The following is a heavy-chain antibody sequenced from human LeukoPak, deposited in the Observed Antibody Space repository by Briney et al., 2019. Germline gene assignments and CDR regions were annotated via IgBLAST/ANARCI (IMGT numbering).Heavy chain of an antibody. CDR3: ARRTTYSNSCFDY. V-gene: IGHV4-59*08. Sequence: SETLSLTCAVYGGSFSDYYWSWIRQPPGKGLEWIGYIYYSGSTNYNPSLKSRVTISVDTSKNQFSLKLSSVTAADTAVYYCARRTTYSNSCFDYWGQGTLVTVSS. CDR1: GGSFSDYY. D-gene: IGHD6-13*01. CDR2: IYYSGST. J-gene: IGHJ4*02.